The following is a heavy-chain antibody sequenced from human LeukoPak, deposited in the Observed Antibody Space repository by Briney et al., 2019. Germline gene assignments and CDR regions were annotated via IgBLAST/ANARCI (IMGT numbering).Heavy chain of an antibody. V-gene: IGHV3-30*02. J-gene: IGHJ4*02. D-gene: IGHD2-2*02. CDR3: ANDIDIVVVPAAIGY. CDR2: IRYDGSNK. CDR1: GFTFSSYG. Sequence: GGSLRLSCAASGFTFSSYGMHWVRQAPGKGLEWVAFIRYDGSNKYYADSVKGRFTISRDNSKNTLYLQTNSLRAEDTAVYYCANDIDIVVVPAAIGYWGQGTLVTVSS.